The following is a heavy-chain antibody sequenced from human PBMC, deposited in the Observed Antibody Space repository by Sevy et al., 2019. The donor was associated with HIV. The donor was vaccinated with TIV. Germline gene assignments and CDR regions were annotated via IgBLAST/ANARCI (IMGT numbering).Heavy chain of an antibody. Sequence: GGSLRLSCAASGFTFSSYSMNWVRQAPGKGLEWVSSISSSSSYIYYADSVKGRFTISRDNARNSLYLQMNSLRAEDTAVYYCAGDLRDLAAAVRGVDYWGQGTLVTVSS. CDR3: AGDLRDLAAAVRGVDY. D-gene: IGHD6-13*01. CDR2: ISSSSSYI. V-gene: IGHV3-21*01. CDR1: GFTFSSYS. J-gene: IGHJ4*02.